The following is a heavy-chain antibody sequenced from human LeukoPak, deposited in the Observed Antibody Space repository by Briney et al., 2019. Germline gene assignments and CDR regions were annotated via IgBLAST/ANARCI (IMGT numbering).Heavy chain of an antibody. J-gene: IGHJ6*03. V-gene: IGHV4-59*01. CDR2: IYYTGSTNYSPST. D-gene: IGHD2-21*01. Sequence: SSETLSLTCTVSGGSISSYYWSWIRQPPGKGLEWIGYIYYTGSTNYSPSTNYSPSLKGRVTISVDTSKNQFSLKLTSVTAADTAVYYCTRGARVFPDYYYYMDVWGTGTTVTVSS. CDR1: GGSISSYY. CDR3: TRGARVFPDYYYYMDV.